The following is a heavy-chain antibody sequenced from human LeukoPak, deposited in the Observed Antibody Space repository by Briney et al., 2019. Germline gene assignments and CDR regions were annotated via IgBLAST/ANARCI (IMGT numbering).Heavy chain of an antibody. CDR1: GGSISSHY. D-gene: IGHD3-22*01. J-gene: IGHJ4*02. CDR3: AREDSSGYYWFDY. V-gene: IGHV4-59*11. Sequence: PSETLSLTCTVSGGSISSHYWSWIRQPPGKGLEWIGYIYYSGSTNYNPSLKSRVTISVDTSKNQFSLKLSSVTAADTAVYYCAREDSSGYYWFDYWGQGTLVTVSS. CDR2: IYYSGST.